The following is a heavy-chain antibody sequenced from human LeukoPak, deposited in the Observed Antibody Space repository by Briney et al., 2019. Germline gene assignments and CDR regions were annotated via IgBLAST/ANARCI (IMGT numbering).Heavy chain of an antibody. CDR2: IREDGTDK. D-gene: IGHD3-9*01. Sequence: GGSLRLSCAASGFAFSSHWMSWVRQAPGGGLEWVANIREDGTDKYYGYSVEGRFTISRDNAKNSLYLQMNSLRAEDTAVYYCARDQHCDILTGYTGWYFDLWGRGTLVTVSS. CDR1: GFAFSSHW. CDR3: ARDQHCDILTGYTGWYFDL. V-gene: IGHV3-7*01. J-gene: IGHJ2*01.